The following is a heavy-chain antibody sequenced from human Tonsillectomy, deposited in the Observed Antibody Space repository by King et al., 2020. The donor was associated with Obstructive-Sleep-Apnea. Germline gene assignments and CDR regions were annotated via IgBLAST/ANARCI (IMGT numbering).Heavy chain of an antibody. CDR3: ARDSYYYDRSAYYYGLDHDAFDI. Sequence: QLVQSGAEVKKPGSSVKVSCKASGGTFSSYAISWVRQAPGQGLEWMGGIIPILGIANYAQKFQGRVTITADKSTSTAHMELSSLRSEDTAVYYCARDSYYYDRSAYYYGLDHDAFDIWGQGTMVTVSS. J-gene: IGHJ3*02. CDR2: IIPILGIA. CDR1: GGTFSSYA. V-gene: IGHV1-69*09. D-gene: IGHD3-22*01.